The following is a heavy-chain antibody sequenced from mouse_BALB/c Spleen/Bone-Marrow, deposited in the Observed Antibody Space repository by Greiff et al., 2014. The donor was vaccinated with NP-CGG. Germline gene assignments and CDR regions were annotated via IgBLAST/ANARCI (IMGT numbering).Heavy chain of an antibody. V-gene: IGHV5-17*02. J-gene: IGHJ2*01. CDR2: ISDGSSTI. Sequence: VQLQQSGGGLVQPGGSRKLSCAASGFTFSSFGMHWVRQVPEKGLEWVAYISDGSSTIYYADTVKGRFTISRDNPKNTLFLQMTSLRSEDTAMYYCARSDVGGYWGQGTTLTVSS. CDR1: GFTFSSFG. CDR3: ARSDVGGY.